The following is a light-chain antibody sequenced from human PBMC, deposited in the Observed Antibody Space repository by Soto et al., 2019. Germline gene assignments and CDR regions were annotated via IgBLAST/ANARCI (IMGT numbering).Light chain of an antibody. J-gene: IGKJ5*01. Sequence: EIVLTQSPGTLSLSTGERATLSCRASQSVSSSYLAWYQQKPGQAPRLLIHGAPSRATGIPDRISGSGSGTDFTLTIMRFEAEDVAVYYCQQYGIPPITFGQGTRLEI. CDR3: QQYGIPPIT. CDR1: QSVSSSY. CDR2: GAP. V-gene: IGKV3-20*01.